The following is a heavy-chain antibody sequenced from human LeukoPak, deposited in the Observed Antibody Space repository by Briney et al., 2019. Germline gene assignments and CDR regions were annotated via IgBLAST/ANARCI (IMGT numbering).Heavy chain of an antibody. CDR1: GYTFTSYY. V-gene: IGHV1-46*01. J-gene: IGHJ4*02. CDR3: ARGGVIAVAGTALDY. Sequence: ASVKVSCKASGYTFTSYYMHWVRQAPGQGLEWMGIINPSGGSTSYAQKFQGRVTTTRDASTSTVYMELSSLRSEDTAVYYCARGGVIAVAGTALDYWGQGTLVTVSS. CDR2: INPSGGST. D-gene: IGHD6-19*01.